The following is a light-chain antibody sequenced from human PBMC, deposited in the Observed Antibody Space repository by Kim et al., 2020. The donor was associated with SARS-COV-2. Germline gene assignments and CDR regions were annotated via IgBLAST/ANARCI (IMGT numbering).Light chain of an antibody. J-gene: IGLJ3*02. CDR2: YDS. Sequence: APGKTARSTWGGNNIGSKSVHWYQQQPGQAPVLIIYYDSDRPSGIPERCSGSNSGNTATLTISRVEAGDEADYYCQVWDSSSDHWVFGGGTKLTVL. CDR3: QVWDSSSDHWV. V-gene: IGLV3-21*04. CDR1: NIGSKS.